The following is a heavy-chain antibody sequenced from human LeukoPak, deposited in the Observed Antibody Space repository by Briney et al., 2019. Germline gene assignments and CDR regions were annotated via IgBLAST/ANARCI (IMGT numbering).Heavy chain of an antibody. Sequence: GGSLRLSCAASGFTFSSYAMTWVRQAPGKGLECVSAISASGSATYYADSVRGRFTISRDNSKTALYLQMDSLRVEDTAVYYCAKDISLWFGESNFDYWGQGTLVTVSS. J-gene: IGHJ4*02. CDR2: ISASGSAT. D-gene: IGHD3-10*01. CDR3: AKDISLWFGESNFDY. V-gene: IGHV3-23*01. CDR1: GFTFSSYA.